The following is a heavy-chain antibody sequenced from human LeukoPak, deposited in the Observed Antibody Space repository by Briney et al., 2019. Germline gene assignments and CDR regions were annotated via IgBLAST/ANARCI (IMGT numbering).Heavy chain of an antibody. V-gene: IGHV3-7*01. Sequence: GGSLRLSCAASGFTLSDHYMDWVRQAPGKGLEWVANINHAGSEKYYVDSVKGRFTISRDNAKNSLYLQMNSLRAEDTAVYYCARDPGTTDAFDIWGQGTMVTVSS. D-gene: IGHD3-10*01. CDR2: INHAGSEK. CDR1: GFTLSDHY. J-gene: IGHJ3*02. CDR3: ARDPGTTDAFDI.